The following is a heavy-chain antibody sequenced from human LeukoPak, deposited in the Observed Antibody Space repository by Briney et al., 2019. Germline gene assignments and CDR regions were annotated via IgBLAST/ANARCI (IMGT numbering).Heavy chain of an antibody. J-gene: IGHJ6*02. Sequence: PGGSLRLSCAASGFTLSDYDIHWVRQPIGKGLDWVSGLGSAGDKYHAGSERGRFTISREGAENSVYLQMNGLRPEDTAIYYCARAKRETSTRPWTSGMDVWGQGTRVTVSS. CDR2: LGSAGDK. CDR3: ARAKRETSTRPWTSGMDV. V-gene: IGHV3-13*01. D-gene: IGHD3/OR15-3a*01. CDR1: GFTLSDYD.